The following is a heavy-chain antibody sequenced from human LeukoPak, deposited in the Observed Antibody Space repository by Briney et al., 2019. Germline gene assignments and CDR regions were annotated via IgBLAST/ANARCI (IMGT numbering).Heavy chain of an antibody. Sequence: ASVKVSCKASGYTFTGYYMHWVRQAPGQGLEWMGWINPNSGGTNYAQKFQGRVTMTRDTSISTAYMELSSLRSEDTAVYYCATPNSGYGDYSYDYWGQGTLVTVSS. V-gene: IGHV1-2*02. J-gene: IGHJ4*02. CDR3: ATPNSGYGDYSYDY. CDR1: GYTFTGYY. D-gene: IGHD4-17*01. CDR2: INPNSGGT.